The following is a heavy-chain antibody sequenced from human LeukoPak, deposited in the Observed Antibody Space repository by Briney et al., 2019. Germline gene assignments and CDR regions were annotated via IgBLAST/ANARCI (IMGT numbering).Heavy chain of an antibody. CDR2: IYYSGST. V-gene: IGHV4-59*08. J-gene: IGHJ4*02. CDR3: ARHAPIAVAGFPFDY. Sequence: NPSETLSLTCTVSGGSISSYYWSWIRQPPGKGLEWIGYIYYSGSTKYNPSLKSRVTISVDTSKNQFSLKLSSVTAADTAVYYCARHAPIAVAGFPFDYWGQGTLVTVSS. D-gene: IGHD6-19*01. CDR1: GGSISSYY.